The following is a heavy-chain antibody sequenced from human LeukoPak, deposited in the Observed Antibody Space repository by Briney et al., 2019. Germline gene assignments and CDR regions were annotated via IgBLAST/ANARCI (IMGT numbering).Heavy chain of an antibody. J-gene: IGHJ4*02. CDR3: ARQAYCSSTRCNPFDH. D-gene: IGHD2-2*01. V-gene: IGHV4-59*08. Sequence: PSETLPLTCTVSGGSISGYYWSWIRQPPGKGLEWIGYIYSSGSTNYNPSLKSRVTMSLDTSENHFSLRLSSVTAADTAIYYCARQAYCSSTRCNPFDHWGQGALVTVSS. CDR1: GGSISGYY. CDR2: IYSSGST.